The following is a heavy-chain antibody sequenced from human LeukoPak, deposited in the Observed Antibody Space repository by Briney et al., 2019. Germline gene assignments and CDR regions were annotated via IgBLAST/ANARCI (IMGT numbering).Heavy chain of an antibody. D-gene: IGHD2-2*01. V-gene: IGHV4-4*07. Sequence: SETLSLTCTVSGGSISSYYWSWIRQPAGKGLEWIGRIYTSGSTNYNPSLKSRVTMSVDTSKNQFSLKLSSVTAADTAVYYCARDYIVVVPAAGWTDYFDYWGQGTLVTVSS. CDR3: ARDYIVVVPAAGWTDYFDY. CDR1: GGSISSYY. CDR2: IYTSGST. J-gene: IGHJ4*02.